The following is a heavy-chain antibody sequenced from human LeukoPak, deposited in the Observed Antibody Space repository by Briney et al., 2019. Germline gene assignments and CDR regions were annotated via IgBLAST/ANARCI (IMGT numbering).Heavy chain of an antibody. Sequence: ESLKISCKGSGYSFTSYWIGWVRQMPGKGLEWMGIIYPGDSDTRYSPSFQGQVTVSADKSISTAYLQWSSLKASDTAIYYCATVAYNFWSGYLHWGQGTLVTVSS. J-gene: IGHJ4*02. CDR2: IYPGDSDT. D-gene: IGHD3-3*01. CDR1: GYSFTSYW. CDR3: ATVAYNFWSGYLH. V-gene: IGHV5-51*01.